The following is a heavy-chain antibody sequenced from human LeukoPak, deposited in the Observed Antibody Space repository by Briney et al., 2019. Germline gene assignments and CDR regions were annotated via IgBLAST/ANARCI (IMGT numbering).Heavy chain of an antibody. Sequence: PGGSLRLSCAACGFTFSNYGMSWVRQAPGKGLEWVSGITVSGGGTYYADSVKGRFTISRDNSKNTMYLQMNSLTAEDTAVYYCAKRDASGWYYFDYWGQGTLVTVSS. CDR1: GFTFSNYG. J-gene: IGHJ4*02. D-gene: IGHD6-19*01. CDR2: ITVSGGGT. CDR3: AKRDASGWYYFDY. V-gene: IGHV3-23*01.